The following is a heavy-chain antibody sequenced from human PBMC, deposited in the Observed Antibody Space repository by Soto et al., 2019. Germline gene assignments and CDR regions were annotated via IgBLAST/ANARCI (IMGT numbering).Heavy chain of an antibody. J-gene: IGHJ4*02. CDR3: ARRYGGNLDY. D-gene: IGHD1-1*01. CDR2: IYYSGST. V-gene: IGHV4-59*08. Sequence: SETLSLTCTVSGGSISSYYWSWIRQPPGKGLEWIGYIYYSGSTNYNPSLKSRVTISVDTSRNQFSLKLSSATAADTAVYYCARRYGGNLDYWGQGTLVTVSS. CDR1: GGSISSYY.